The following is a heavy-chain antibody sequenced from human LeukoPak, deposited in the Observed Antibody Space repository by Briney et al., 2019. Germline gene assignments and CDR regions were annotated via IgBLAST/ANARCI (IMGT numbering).Heavy chain of an antibody. J-gene: IGHJ4*02. D-gene: IGHD1/OR15-1a*01. CDR3: TLTTFGVVYYFDY. CDR2: ISYDGINQ. V-gene: IGHV3-30*04. Sequence: PGRSLRLSCATSGFTFSSYAMHWVRQAPGKGLEWVALISYDGINQYYADSVKGRFIISRDNSKNTLYLQLNSLRLEDTAVYYRTLTTFGVVYYFDYWGQGTLVTVSS. CDR1: GFTFSSYA.